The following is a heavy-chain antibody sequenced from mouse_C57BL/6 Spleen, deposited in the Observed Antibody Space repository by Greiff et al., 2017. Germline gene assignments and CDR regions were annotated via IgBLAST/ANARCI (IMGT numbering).Heavy chain of an antibody. Sequence: VQLQQPGAELVKPGASVKLSCKASGYTFTSYWMHWVKQRPGRCLEWIGRIDPSSGGTKYNEKFKSKATLTVDKPSSTAYMQLSSLTSEDSAVYYCAGACYSNSAWFAYWGQGTLVTVSA. CDR1: GYTFTSYW. V-gene: IGHV1-72*01. D-gene: IGHD2-5*01. CDR2: IDPSSGGT. J-gene: IGHJ3*01. CDR3: AGACYSNSAWFAY.